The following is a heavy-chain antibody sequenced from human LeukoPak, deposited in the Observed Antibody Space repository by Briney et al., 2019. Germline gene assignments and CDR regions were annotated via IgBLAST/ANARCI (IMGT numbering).Heavy chain of an antibody. V-gene: IGHV3-30*18. CDR1: GFTFSSYG. CDR3: AKVHLTKYYDFECYGFQDY. CDR2: ISHDGSNK. Sequence: GGSLRLSCAASGFTFSSYGMHWIRQAPGEGLEWVTVISHDGSNKYYADSVKGRFTISSDNSKNTLYLQINSLRTEDTAVYYLAKVHLTKYYDFECYGFQDYLVQGTLVTVSS. J-gene: IGHJ4*02. D-gene: IGHD3-3*01.